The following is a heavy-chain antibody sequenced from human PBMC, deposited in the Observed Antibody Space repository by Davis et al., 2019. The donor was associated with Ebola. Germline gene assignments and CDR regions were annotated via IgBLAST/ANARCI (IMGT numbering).Heavy chain of an antibody. CDR3: ARGLNSAGLGADLDY. V-gene: IGHV3-7*01. D-gene: IGHD1-26*01. CDR2: KKQDGSEK. J-gene: IGHJ4*02. Sequence: GGSLRLSCAASGFTFSSYWLSCVRQAPGTRLEWVANKKQDGSEKYYVDSVKGRFTISRDNAKNTLYLQMNSLRAEETAVYYCARGLNSAGLGADLDYWGQGTLVTVPS. CDR1: GFTFSSYW.